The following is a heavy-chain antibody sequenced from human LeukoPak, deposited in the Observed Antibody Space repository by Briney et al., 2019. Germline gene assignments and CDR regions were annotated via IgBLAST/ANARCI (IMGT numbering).Heavy chain of an antibody. J-gene: IGHJ6*03. CDR1: GYTFTGYY. V-gene: IGHV1-2*02. CDR3: ARVPQGRYYYYYMDV. Sequence: ASVKVSCKASGYTFTGYYMHWVRQAPGQGHEWMGWINPNSGGTNYAQKFQGRVTMTRDTSISTAYMELSRLRFDNTAVYYCARVPQGRYYYYYMDVWGKGTTVTVSS. CDR2: INPNSGGT.